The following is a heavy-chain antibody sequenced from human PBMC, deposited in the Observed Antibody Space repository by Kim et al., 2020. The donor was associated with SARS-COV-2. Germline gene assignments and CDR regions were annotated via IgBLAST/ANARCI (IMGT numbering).Heavy chain of an antibody. CDR3: ARLQRVGATDYYYGMDV. CDR2: IYSGGST. CDR1: GFTVSSNY. J-gene: IGHJ6*02. Sequence: GGSLRLSCAASGFTVSSNYMSWVRQAPGKGLEWVSVIYSGGSTYYADSVKGRFTISRDNSKNTLYLQMNSLRAEDTAVYYCARLQRVGATDYYYGMDVWGQGTTVTVSS. D-gene: IGHD1-26*01. V-gene: IGHV3-53*01.